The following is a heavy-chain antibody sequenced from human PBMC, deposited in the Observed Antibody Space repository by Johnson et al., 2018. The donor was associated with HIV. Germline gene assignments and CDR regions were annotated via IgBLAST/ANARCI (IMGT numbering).Heavy chain of an antibody. V-gene: IGHV3-48*03. Sequence: VQLVEFGGGLVQPGGSLKLSCAASAFTFSSYEMNWVRQAPGKGLEWVSYISSSGSTIYYADSVKGRFTNSRDNSKNTLYLQMNSLRVEDTAVYYCASEVRGVLDIWGQGTMVTVSS. CDR2: ISSSGSTI. J-gene: IGHJ3*02. CDR3: ASEVRGVLDI. CDR1: AFTFSSYE. D-gene: IGHD3-10*01.